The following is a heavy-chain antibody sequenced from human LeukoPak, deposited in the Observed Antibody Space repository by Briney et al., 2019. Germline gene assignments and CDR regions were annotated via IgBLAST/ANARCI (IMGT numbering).Heavy chain of an antibody. CDR1: GGSISSGDYY. Sequence: TSETLSLTCTVSGGSISSGDYYWSWIRQPPGKGLEWIGYIYYSGSTNYNPSLKSRVTISVDTSKNQFSLKLSSVTAADTAVYYCASHGRGEGGILTLFDPWGQGTLVTVSS. J-gene: IGHJ5*02. V-gene: IGHV4-61*08. D-gene: IGHD2-15*01. CDR2: IYYSGST. CDR3: ASHGRGEGGILTLFDP.